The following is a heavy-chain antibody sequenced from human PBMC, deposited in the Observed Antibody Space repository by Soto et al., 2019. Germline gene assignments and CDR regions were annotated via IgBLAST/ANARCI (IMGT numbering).Heavy chain of an antibody. CDR1: GFTFSSYS. Sequence: EVQLVESGGGLVQPGGSLRLSCAASGFTFSSYSMNWVRQAPGKGLEWVSYISSSSTTIYYADSVKGRFTISRDNDKHSPYLQKGSLTDKDTPVYYCARELPAGKSHIGCWGHGTPV. CDR3: ARELPAGKSHIGC. V-gene: IGHV3-48*02. D-gene: IGHD6-13*01. CDR2: ISSSSTTI. J-gene: IGHJ4*01.